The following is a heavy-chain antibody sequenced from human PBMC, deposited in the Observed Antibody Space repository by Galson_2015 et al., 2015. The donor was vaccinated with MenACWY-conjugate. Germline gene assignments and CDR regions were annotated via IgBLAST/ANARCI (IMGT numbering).Heavy chain of an antibody. V-gene: IGHV3-21*01. CDR2: ISATSASI. D-gene: IGHD3-22*01. J-gene: IGHJ5*02. CDR3: ARAAVYYCARTAGSFPS. Sequence: SLRLSCAASGFTFSSFSMNWVRQAPGKGLEWVSSISATSASIYYADSVKGRFTISRDNAMNSLYLQMNSLRAEDTAVYYCARAAVYYCARTAGSFPSWGQGTLVTVSS. CDR1: GFTFSSFS.